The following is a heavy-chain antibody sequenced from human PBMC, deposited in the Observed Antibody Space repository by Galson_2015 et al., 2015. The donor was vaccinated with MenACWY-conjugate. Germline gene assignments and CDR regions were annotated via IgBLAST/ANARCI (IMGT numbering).Heavy chain of an antibody. V-gene: IGHV1-18*01. CDR1: GYSFTNYG. J-gene: IGHJ4*02. Sequence: SVKVSCKASGYSFTNYGINWVRQAPGQGLEWIAWINPYNNHTNYAQKVRGRVAMTTDTSTGTAYMELRSLTSDDTAIYYCARDEGGLRLSFFDFWGQGALVTVSS. CDR3: ARDEGGLRLSFFDF. CDR2: INPYNNHT. D-gene: IGHD2/OR15-2a*01.